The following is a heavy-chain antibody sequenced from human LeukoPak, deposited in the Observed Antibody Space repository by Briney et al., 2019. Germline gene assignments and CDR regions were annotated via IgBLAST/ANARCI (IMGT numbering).Heavy chain of an antibody. V-gene: IGHV1-46*01. J-gene: IGHJ3*02. CDR3: ARIRDGYNDAYDI. CDR2: INPGGDNT. CDR1: GYTFTKSY. D-gene: IGHD5-24*01. Sequence: ASVKVSCKASGYTFTKSYIHWVRQAPGQRLEWMGLINPGGDNTNYAQNFQGRVTMTSDTSARTVYMELSSPRSEDTAIYYCARIRDGYNDAYDIWGQGTVVTVPS.